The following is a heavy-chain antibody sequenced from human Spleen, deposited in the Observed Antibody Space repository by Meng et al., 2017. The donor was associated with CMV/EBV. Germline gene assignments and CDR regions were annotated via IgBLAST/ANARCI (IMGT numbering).Heavy chain of an antibody. Sequence: GESLKISCAASGFTFSSYAMSWVRQAPGKGLEWVSAISGSGGSTYYADSVKGRFTISRDNAKNSLYLQINSLRAEDMAVYYCARVRETYYYDNWGQGTLVTVSS. J-gene: IGHJ4*02. CDR1: GFTFSSYA. D-gene: IGHD1-26*01. CDR3: ARVRETYYYDN. CDR2: ISGSGGST. V-gene: IGHV3-23*01.